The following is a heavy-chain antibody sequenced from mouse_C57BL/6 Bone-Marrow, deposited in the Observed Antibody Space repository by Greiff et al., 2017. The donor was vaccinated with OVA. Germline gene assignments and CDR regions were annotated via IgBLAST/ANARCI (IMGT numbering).Heavy chain of an antibody. D-gene: IGHD1-1*01. J-gene: IGHJ2*01. CDR2: IRSKSNNYAT. CDR1: GFSFNTYA. Sequence: DVKLVESGGGLVQPKGSLKLSCAASGFSFNTYAMNWVRQAPGKGLEWVARIRSKSNNYATYYADSVKDRFTISRDDSESMLYLQMNNLKTEDTAMYYCVRHKVLRGFDYWGQGTTLTVSS. CDR3: VRHKVLRGFDY. V-gene: IGHV10-1*01.